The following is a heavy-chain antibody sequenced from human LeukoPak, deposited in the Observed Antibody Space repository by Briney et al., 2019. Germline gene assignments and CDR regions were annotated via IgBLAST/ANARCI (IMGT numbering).Heavy chain of an antibody. CDR3: ARETYYSGSGGVAGDC. CDR2: MNQDGSEK. CDR1: GFSFSSYW. D-gene: IGHD3-10*01. V-gene: IGHV3-7*01. Sequence: GGSLRLSRAASGFSFSSYWMSWVRQAAGKGLEWVANMNQDGSEKYYVDSVKGRFTISRDNAKNSLYLQMNSLRAEDTAVYYCARETYYSGSGGVAGDCWGQGTLVTVPS. J-gene: IGHJ4*02.